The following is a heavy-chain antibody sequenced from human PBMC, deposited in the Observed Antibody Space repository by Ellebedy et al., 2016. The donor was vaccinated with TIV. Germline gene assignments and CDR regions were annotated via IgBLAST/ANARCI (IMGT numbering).Heavy chain of an antibody. Sequence: SETLSLTCTVSGDSISSSSDYWVWIRQPPGKGLEWIGTISNRDRTDYNPSLKSRVFILVDASKNQFFLKLTSVIAADTAVYYCATFNQYYTYLGVWGKGTTVTVSS. V-gene: IGHV4-39*01. CDR1: GDSISSSSDY. D-gene: IGHD1-14*01. J-gene: IGHJ6*03. CDR3: ATFNQYYTYLGV. CDR2: ISNRDRT.